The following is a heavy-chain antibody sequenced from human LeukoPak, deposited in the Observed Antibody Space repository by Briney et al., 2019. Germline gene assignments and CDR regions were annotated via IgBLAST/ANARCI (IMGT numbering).Heavy chain of an antibody. D-gene: IGHD1-26*01. CDR3: ARYIVSYPHDAFDI. J-gene: IGHJ3*02. CDR1: RGSFSDNY. Sequence: SETLSLTCAVYRGSFSDNYWSWIRQPPGKGLEWIGSIFYTGSGYYNQSLKSRVTISVDTSKKQFSLKLSSVTAADTAFYYCARYIVSYPHDAFDIWGQGTMVTVSS. CDR2: IFYTGSG. V-gene: IGHV4-34*12.